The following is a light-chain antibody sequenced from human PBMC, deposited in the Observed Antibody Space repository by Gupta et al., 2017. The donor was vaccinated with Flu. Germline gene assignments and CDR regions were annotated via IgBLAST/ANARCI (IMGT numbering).Light chain of an antibody. CDR2: GAS. CDR1: QSLGKFY. V-gene: IGKV3-20*01. J-gene: IGKJ5*01. Sequence: IVLTQSPDTLSFSPGDRSTLSCRASQSLGKFYLAWYQQKPGQAPRLLISGASSRAAGISDRFSGSGCGTEFSLTINRPEPEDSAVYYCHQKDHSPVPFGQGTHLEIK. CDR3: HQKDHSPVP.